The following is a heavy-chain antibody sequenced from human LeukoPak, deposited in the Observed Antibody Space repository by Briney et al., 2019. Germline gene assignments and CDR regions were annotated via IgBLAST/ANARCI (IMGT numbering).Heavy chain of an antibody. CDR3: ASLSSGWYGGFDY. CDR1: GYTFTGYY. J-gene: IGHJ4*02. Sequence: ASVKVSCKASGYTFTGYYMHWVRQAPGQGLEWMGWINPNSGGTNYAQKFQGRVTMTRDTSISTAYMELSRLRSDDTAVYYCASLSSGWYGGFDYWGQGTLVTVSS. D-gene: IGHD6-19*01. CDR2: INPNSGGT. V-gene: IGHV1-2*02.